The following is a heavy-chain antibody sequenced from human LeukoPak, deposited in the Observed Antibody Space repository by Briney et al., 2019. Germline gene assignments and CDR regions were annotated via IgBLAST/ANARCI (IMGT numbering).Heavy chain of an antibody. Sequence: PGRSLTLSCAASGFTFSSYGMHWVRQAPGKGLEWVAVIWYDGSNKYYADSVKGRFTISRDNSKNTLYLQMNSLRAEDTAVYYCAKDAAYSSSSRKAYYFDYWGQGTLVTVSS. D-gene: IGHD6-6*01. CDR1: GFTFSSYG. J-gene: IGHJ4*02. CDR3: AKDAAYSSSSRKAYYFDY. V-gene: IGHV3-33*06. CDR2: IWYDGSNK.